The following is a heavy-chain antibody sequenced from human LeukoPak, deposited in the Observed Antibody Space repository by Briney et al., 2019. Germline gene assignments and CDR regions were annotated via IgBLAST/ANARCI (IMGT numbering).Heavy chain of an antibody. CDR3: ARGVLRFLEWLLWSDETSNELNWYFDL. CDR1: GFTFSSYS. Sequence: GGSLRLSCAASGFTFSSYSMNWVRQAPGKGLEWVSYISSSSSTIYYADSVKGRFTISRDNAKNSLYLQMNSLRDEDTAVYYCARGVLRFLEWLLWSDETSNELNWYFDLWGRGTLVTVSS. V-gene: IGHV3-48*02. D-gene: IGHD3-3*01. J-gene: IGHJ2*01. CDR2: ISSSSSTI.